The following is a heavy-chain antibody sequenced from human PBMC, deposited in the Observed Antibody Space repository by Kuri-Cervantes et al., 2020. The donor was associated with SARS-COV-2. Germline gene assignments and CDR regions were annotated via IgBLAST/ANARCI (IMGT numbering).Heavy chain of an antibody. CDR1: GFTFSSYW. Sequence: GESLKISCAASGFTFSSYWMHWVRQAPGKGLEWVAVIWYDGSNKYYADSVKGRFTISRDNSKNTLYLQMNSLRAEDTAVYYCARCAFTDYSNYYYYYYYGMDVWGQGTTVTVSS. CDR3: ARCAFTDYSNYYYYYYYGMDV. D-gene: IGHD4-11*01. J-gene: IGHJ6*02. V-gene: IGHV3-33*08. CDR2: IWYDGSNK.